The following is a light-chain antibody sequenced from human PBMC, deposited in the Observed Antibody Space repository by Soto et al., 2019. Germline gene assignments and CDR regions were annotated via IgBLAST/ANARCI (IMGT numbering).Light chain of an antibody. CDR2: GAS. Sequence: EIVMTQSPATLSVSPGERATLSCRASQSVSSNLAWYQQKPGQAPRLLIYGASTRATGIPARFSGSGSGTEFTLTICSLQSEDFAVYYCQQYNNWNTFGQGTTLEIK. V-gene: IGKV3-15*01. J-gene: IGKJ2*01. CDR3: QQYNNWNT. CDR1: QSVSSN.